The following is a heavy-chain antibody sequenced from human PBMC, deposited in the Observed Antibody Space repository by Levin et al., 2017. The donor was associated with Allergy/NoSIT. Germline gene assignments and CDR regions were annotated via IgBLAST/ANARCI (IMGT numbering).Heavy chain of an antibody. CDR2: ISAYNGNT. V-gene: IGHV1-18*01. D-gene: IGHD1-26*01. J-gene: IGHJ6*02. Sequence: ASVKVSCKASGYTFTSYGISWVRQAPGQGLEWMGWISAYNGNTNYAQKLQGRVTMTTDTSTSTAYMELRSLRSEDTAVYYCARNLVGAIDYFNYGLDVWGQGTTVIVSS. CDR3: ARNLVGAIDYFNYGLDV. CDR1: GYTFTSYG.